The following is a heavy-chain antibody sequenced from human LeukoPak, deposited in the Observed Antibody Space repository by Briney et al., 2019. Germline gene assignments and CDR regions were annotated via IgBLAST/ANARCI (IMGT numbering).Heavy chain of an antibody. CDR1: GFTFSSSS. D-gene: IGHD1-1*01. J-gene: IGHJ4*02. Sequence: GGSLRLSCAASGFTFSSSSMNWVRQAPGKGLEWVSYISSTSTTIYYADSVKGRFTISRDNAMNSLYLQMNSRRAEDTAVYYCANNPTTWANYWGQGTLVTVSS. CDR2: ISSTSTTI. CDR3: ANNPTTWANY. V-gene: IGHV3-48*04.